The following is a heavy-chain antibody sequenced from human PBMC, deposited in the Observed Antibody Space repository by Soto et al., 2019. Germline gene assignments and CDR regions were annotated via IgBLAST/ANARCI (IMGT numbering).Heavy chain of an antibody. CDR3: ASLGDYPGWDDY. CDR1: GGSISSYY. J-gene: IGHJ4*02. Sequence: SETLSFTCTVSGGSISSYYWSWIRQPPGKGLEWIGYIYYSGSTNYNPSLKSRVTISVDTSKNQFSLKLSSVTAADTAVYYCASLGDYPGWDDYWGQGTLVTVSS. V-gene: IGHV4-59*08. D-gene: IGHD3-16*01. CDR2: IYYSGST.